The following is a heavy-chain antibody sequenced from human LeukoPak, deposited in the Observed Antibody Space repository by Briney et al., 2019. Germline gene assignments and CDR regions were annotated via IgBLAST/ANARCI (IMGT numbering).Heavy chain of an antibody. CDR1: GFTFSSYA. CDR3: AKGVVVAGPSYNWFDP. V-gene: IGHV3-23*01. J-gene: IGHJ5*02. D-gene: IGHD6-19*01. CDR2: ISGSGGST. Sequence: PGGSLRLSCAASGFTFSSYAMGWVRQAPGKGLEWVSAISGSGGSTYYADSVKGRFTISRDNSKNTLYLQMNSLRAEDTAVYYCAKGVVVAGPSYNWFDPWGQGTLVTVSS.